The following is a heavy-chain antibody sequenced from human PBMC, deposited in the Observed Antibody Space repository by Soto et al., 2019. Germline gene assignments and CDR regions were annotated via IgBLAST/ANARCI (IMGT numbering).Heavy chain of an antibody. J-gene: IGHJ4*02. CDR2: FDPEDGET. D-gene: IGHD1-26*01. Sequence: ASVKVSCKVSGYTLTELSMHWVRQAPGKGLEWMGGFDPEDGETIYAQKFQGRVTMTEDTSTDTAYMELSSLRSEDTAVYYCATFPSGSYFFDYWGQGTLVTVSS. V-gene: IGHV1-24*01. CDR3: ATFPSGSYFFDY. CDR1: GYTLTELS.